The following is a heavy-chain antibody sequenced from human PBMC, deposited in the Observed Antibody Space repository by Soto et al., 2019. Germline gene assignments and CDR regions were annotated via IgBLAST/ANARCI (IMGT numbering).Heavy chain of an antibody. V-gene: IGHV1-24*01. CDR2: FDPEDGET. J-gene: IGHJ6*02. CDR1: GYTLTELS. D-gene: IGHD3-16*02. Sequence: ASVKVSCKVSGYTLTELSMHWVRQAPGKGLEWMGGFDPEDGETIYAQKFQGRVTMTEDTSTDTAYMELGSLRSEDTAVYYCATGYIEKRGSYRYSRGVDYYGMDVWGQGTTVTVSS. CDR3: ATGYIEKRGSYRYSRGVDYYGMDV.